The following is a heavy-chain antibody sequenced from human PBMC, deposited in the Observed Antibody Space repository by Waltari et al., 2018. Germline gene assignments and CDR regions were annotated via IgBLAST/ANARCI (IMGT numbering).Heavy chain of an antibody. V-gene: IGHV3-49*03. CDR1: GFTFGDYG. D-gene: IGHD5-12*01. CDR2: IRSKAYGGTT. Sequence: EVQVVESGGGLVQPGRSLRLSCTASGFTFGDYGMSWFSQAPGKGLEWVGFIRSKAYGGTTEYAASVKGRFAISRDDSKSIAYLQMNSLKIEDTAVYYCTRRYSGYDSNWFDPWGQGTLVTVSS. CDR3: TRRYSGYDSNWFDP. J-gene: IGHJ5*02.